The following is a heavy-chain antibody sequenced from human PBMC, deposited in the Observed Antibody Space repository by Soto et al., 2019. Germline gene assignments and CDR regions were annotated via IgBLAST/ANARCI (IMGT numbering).Heavy chain of an antibody. CDR2: MNPNSGNT. CDR1: GYTFTTYN. D-gene: IGHD2-8*01. V-gene: IGHV1-8*01. CDR3: LRYGVAATY. Sequence: ASVKVSCKASGYTFTTYNINWVRQATGQGIEWMGWMNPNSGNTGYAQKFQDRITLTRDTSINTAYMELSSLRSDDTALYFFLRYGVAATYWGQGTQVTVSS. J-gene: IGHJ4*02.